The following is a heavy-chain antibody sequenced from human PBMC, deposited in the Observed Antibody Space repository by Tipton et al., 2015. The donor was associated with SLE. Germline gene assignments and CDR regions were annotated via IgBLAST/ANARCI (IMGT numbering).Heavy chain of an antibody. CDR1: GYTFINYA. D-gene: IGHD5-18*01. CDR3: TRGGGNIYSYSRFTDY. J-gene: IGHJ4*02. V-gene: IGHV1-18*01. Sequence: QLVQSGADVKNPGASVKVSCKASGYTFINYAVSWVRQAPGQRLEWMGWINTYDGDTNYAQKLQGRLTMTTDTSASTAYMELRSLTSDDTALYYCTRGGGNIYSYSRFTDYWGQGTLVTVSS. CDR2: INTYDGDT.